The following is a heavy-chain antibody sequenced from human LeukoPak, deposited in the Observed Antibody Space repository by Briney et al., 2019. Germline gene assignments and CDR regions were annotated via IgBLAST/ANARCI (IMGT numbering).Heavy chain of an antibody. CDR3: ASKLAARPPPYFDY. D-gene: IGHD6-6*01. CDR1: GGSISSSSYY. V-gene: IGHV4-39*01. J-gene: IGHJ4*02. CDR2: IYYSGST. Sequence: SETLSLTCTVSGGSISSSSYYWGWIRQPPGKGLEWIGSIYYSGSTYYNPSLKSRVTISVDTSKNQFSLKLSSVTAADTAVYYCASKLAARPPPYFDYWGQGTLVTVSS.